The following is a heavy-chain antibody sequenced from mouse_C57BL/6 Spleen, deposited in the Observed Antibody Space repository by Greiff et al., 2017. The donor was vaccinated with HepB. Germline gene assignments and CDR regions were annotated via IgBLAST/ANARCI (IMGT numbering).Heavy chain of an antibody. CDR2: IHPNSGST. V-gene: IGHV1-64*01. CDR3: ARFVSSYAMDY. CDR1: GYTFTSYW. Sequence: VQLQQPGAELVKPGASVKLSCKASGYTFTSYWMHWVKQRPGQGLEWIGMIHPNSGSTNYNEKFKSKATLTVDKSSSTAYMQLSSLTSEDSAVYYCARFVSSYAMDYWGQGTSVTVSS. D-gene: IGHD6-2*01. J-gene: IGHJ4*01.